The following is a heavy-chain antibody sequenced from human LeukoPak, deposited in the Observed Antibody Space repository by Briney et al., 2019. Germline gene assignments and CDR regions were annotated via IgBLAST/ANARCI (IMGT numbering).Heavy chain of an antibody. CDR1: GFTFSSYR. V-gene: IGHV3-21*01. CDR2: ISGSSSHI. Sequence: GGSLRLSCAASGFTFSSYRMNWVRQAPGKGLEWVSSISGSSSHIYYADSVKGRFTISRDNAKNSLYLQMNSLRAEDTAVYYCARRYCTSTSCYAFDYWGQGTLVTVSS. D-gene: IGHD2-2*01. CDR3: ARRYCTSTSCYAFDY. J-gene: IGHJ4*02.